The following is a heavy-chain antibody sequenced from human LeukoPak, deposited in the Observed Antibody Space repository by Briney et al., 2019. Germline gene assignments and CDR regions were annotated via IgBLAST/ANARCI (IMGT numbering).Heavy chain of an antibody. D-gene: IGHD5-12*01. V-gene: IGHV3-33*01. CDR1: GFTFSSYG. J-gene: IGHJ4*02. Sequence: GGSLRLSCAASGFTFSSYGMHWVRQAPGKGLEWVAVIWYDGSNKYYADSVKGRFTISRDNSKNTLYLQMNSLRAEDTAVYYCARDWDSGYGYFDYWGQGTLVTVSS. CDR2: IWYDGSNK. CDR3: ARDWDSGYGYFDY.